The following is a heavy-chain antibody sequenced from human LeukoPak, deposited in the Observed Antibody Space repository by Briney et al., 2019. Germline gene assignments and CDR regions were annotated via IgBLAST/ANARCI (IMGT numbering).Heavy chain of an antibody. Sequence: PSETLSLTCTVSGGSISSCSYYWGWIRQPPGKGLEWIGSIYYSGSTYYNPSLKSRVAISVDTSKNQFSLKLSSVTAADTAVYYCARLPTSSGWYWFDPWGQGTLVTVSS. CDR3: ARLPTSSGWYWFDP. J-gene: IGHJ5*02. D-gene: IGHD6-19*01. CDR1: GGSISSCSYY. V-gene: IGHV4-39*01. CDR2: IYYSGST.